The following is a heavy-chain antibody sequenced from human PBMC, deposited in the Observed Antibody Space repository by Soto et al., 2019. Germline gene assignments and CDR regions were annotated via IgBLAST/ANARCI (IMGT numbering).Heavy chain of an antibody. CDR3: ARDSQIQSYGVVVPTWFEY. D-gene: IGHD3-3*01. CDR2: ISTYNGNI. V-gene: IGHV1-18*04. Sequence: ASVKVSCKSSGYSFTSYGISWVRQAPGQGLEWMGWISTYNGNINYAQNFKGRVNMTTDASTRTVYMQLSSLRSDDTAVYYCARDSQIQSYGVVVPTWFEYWGQGTLVTVSS. CDR1: GYSFTSYG. J-gene: IGHJ5*01.